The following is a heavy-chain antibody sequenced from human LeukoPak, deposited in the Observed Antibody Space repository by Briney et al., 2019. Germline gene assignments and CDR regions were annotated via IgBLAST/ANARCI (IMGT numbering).Heavy chain of an antibody. CDR2: IRSKAYRGTT. J-gene: IGHJ6*02. Sequence: SLRLSFTTSGFNFGDHAMTWVRQAPGEGLEWVGFIRSKAYRGTTEYAASVKGRFTISRDDSKSVAYLQMNSLKSEDTAVYYCSRGPIQLWVHNGVDVWGQGTTVTVSS. CDR1: GFNFGDHA. D-gene: IGHD5-18*01. CDR3: SRGPIQLWVHNGVDV. V-gene: IGHV3-49*04.